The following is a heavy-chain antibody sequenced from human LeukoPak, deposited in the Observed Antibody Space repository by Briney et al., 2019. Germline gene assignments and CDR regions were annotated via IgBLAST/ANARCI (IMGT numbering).Heavy chain of an antibody. J-gene: IGHJ4*02. V-gene: IGHV3-11*05. D-gene: IGHD3-10*01. CDR1: GFTFSDYY. Sequence: GGSLRLSCAASGFTFSDYYMSWIRQAPGKGLEWVSYISGRNYITYADSVKGRFTISGDNAKNSLFVQMNSLRAEDTAVYYCARVRGGNFDFWGQGTLVTVSS. CDR2: ISGRNYI. CDR3: ARVRGGNFDF.